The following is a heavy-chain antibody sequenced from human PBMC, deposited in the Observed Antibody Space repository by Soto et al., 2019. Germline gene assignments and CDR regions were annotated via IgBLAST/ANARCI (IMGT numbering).Heavy chain of an antibody. CDR1: GFTFSSFA. Sequence: EVQLLESGGGLVQPGGSLRLSCAASGFTFSSFAMTWVRQAPGRGLEWVSSISGSAGSTYYADSVRGRFTISRDNSENTLYLQMNNLRAEDTALYYCAKDFQGVEADAFDIWGQGTLVTVSS. CDR3: AKDFQGVEADAFDI. V-gene: IGHV3-23*01. CDR2: ISGSAGST. D-gene: IGHD2-15*01. J-gene: IGHJ3*02.